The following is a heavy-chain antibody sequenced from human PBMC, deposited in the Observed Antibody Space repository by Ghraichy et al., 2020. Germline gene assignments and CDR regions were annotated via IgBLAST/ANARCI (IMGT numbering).Heavy chain of an antibody. CDR1: GFTFSSYW. Sequence: GGSLRLSCAASGFTFSSYWMSWVRQAPGKGLEWVANIKQDGSEKYYLDSVKGRFTISRDNAKNSLYLQMNSLRAEDTAVYYCARAEWFGEDYYGMDVWGQGTTVTVSS. CDR3: ARAEWFGEDYYGMDV. J-gene: IGHJ6*02. D-gene: IGHD3-10*01. V-gene: IGHV3-7*03. CDR2: IKQDGSEK.